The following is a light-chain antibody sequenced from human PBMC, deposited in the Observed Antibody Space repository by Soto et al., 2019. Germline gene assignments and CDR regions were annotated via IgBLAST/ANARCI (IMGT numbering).Light chain of an antibody. CDR1: SSDVGGYNY. CDR3: SSYTSSSTPDV. Sequence: QSAPTQPASVSGSPGQSITISCTGTSSDVGGYNYVSWYQQHPGKAPKLMIYDVSNRPSGVSNRFSGSKSGNTASLTISGLQAEDEADYYCSSYTSSSTPDVFGTGTKVTVL. V-gene: IGLV2-14*01. CDR2: DVS. J-gene: IGLJ1*01.